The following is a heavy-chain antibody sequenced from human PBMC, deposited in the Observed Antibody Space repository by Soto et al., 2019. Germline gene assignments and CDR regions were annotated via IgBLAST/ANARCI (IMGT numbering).Heavy chain of an antibody. CDR3: ASPDYGGNSIYWYFDL. J-gene: IGHJ2*01. V-gene: IGHV4-39*01. Sequence: QLQLQESGPGLVKPSETLSLTCTVSGGSISSSSYYWGWIRQPPGKGLEWIGSIYYSGSTYYNPSLNSRVTISVDTSKNQFSLKLSSVTAADTAVYYCASPDYGGNSIYWYFDLWGRGTLVTVSS. D-gene: IGHD4-17*01. CDR1: GGSISSSSYY. CDR2: IYYSGST.